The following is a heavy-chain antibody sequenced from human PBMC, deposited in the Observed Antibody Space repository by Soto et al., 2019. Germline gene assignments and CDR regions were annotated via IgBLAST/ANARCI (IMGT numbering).Heavy chain of an antibody. D-gene: IGHD3-22*01. V-gene: IGHV3-23*01. CDR1: GFTLSSYA. J-gene: IGHJ4*02. Sequence: GGSLRLSCAASGFTLSSYAMSWVRQAPGKGLEWVSAISGSGGSTYYADSVKGRFTISRDNSKNTLYLQMNSLRAEDTAVYYCAKGSYYYDSSGLDYWGQGTLVTVSS. CDR2: ISGSGGST. CDR3: AKGSYYYDSSGLDY.